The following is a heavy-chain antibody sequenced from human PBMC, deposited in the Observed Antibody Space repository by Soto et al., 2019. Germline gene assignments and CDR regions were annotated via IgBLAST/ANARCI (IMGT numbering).Heavy chain of an antibody. CDR3: ATKRAYYYDSSRSHPAY. D-gene: IGHD3-22*01. Sequence: SLRLSCAASGFTFSSYAMHWVRQAPGKGLEWVAVISYDGSNKYYADSVKGRFTISRDNSKNTLYLQMNSLRAEDTAVYYCATKRAYYYDSSRSHPAYWGQGTLVTVSS. J-gene: IGHJ4*02. CDR1: GFTFSSYA. V-gene: IGHV3-30-3*01. CDR2: ISYDGSNK.